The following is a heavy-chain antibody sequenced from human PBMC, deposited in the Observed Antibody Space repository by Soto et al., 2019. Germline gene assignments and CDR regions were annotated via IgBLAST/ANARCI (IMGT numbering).Heavy chain of an antibody. D-gene: IGHD2-21*02. J-gene: IGHJ6*02. CDR2: INIGSGNT. CDR1: GYAFSSYA. V-gene: IGHV1-3*04. Sequence: VASVKVSCKASGYAFSSYAMHWVRQAPGQRLEWMGWINIGSGNTEYSQNFQDRITITRDTSASTVYMELSGLRSEDTAVYYCARDGGDCGYRLAYYYYIGMDVWG. CDR3: ARDGGDCGYRLAYYYYIGMDV.